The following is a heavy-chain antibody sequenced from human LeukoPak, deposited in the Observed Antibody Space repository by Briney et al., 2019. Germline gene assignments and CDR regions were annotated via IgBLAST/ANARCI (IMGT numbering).Heavy chain of an antibody. CDR1: GFTFSSYW. Sequence: GGSLRLSCAASGFTFSSYWMHWVRQVPGKGLVWVSRINSDGSSTSYADSVKGRFTISRDNAKNTLYVQMNSLRAEDTAVYYCSTGSGHAFDIWGRGTMVSVSS. CDR3: STGSGHAFDI. CDR2: INSDGSST. J-gene: IGHJ3*02. D-gene: IGHD3-10*01. V-gene: IGHV3-74*01.